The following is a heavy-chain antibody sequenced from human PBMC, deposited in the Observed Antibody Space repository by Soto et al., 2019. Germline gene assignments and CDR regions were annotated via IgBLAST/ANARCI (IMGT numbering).Heavy chain of an antibody. J-gene: IGHJ6*03. CDR1: GGSFSGYY. D-gene: IGHD2-15*01. V-gene: IGHV4-34*01. Sequence: SETLSLTCAVYGGSFSGYYWSWIRQPPGKGLEWIGEINHSGSTNYNPSLKSRVTISVDTSKNQFSLKLSSVTAADTAVYYCARGTYCSGGSCYRRNYYYYYYMDVWGKGTTVTVSS. CDR2: INHSGST. CDR3: ARGTYCSGGSCYRRNYYYYYYMDV.